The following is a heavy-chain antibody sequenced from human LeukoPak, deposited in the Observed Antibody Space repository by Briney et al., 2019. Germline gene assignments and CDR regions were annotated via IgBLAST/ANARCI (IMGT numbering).Heavy chain of an antibody. J-gene: IGHJ3*02. CDR3: AHAPGIYCGGIRCRYDAFDI. CDR2: IYWNDDK. Sequence: SGPTLVKPTQTVTLTCTFSGFSLSTSGVGLAWIRQPPGKALEWLSLIYWNDDKRYRPSLKSRLTITKDTSKNQVVLTMTNMDPADTATYYCAHAPGIYCGGIRCRYDAFDIWGQGTMVTVSS. D-gene: IGHD2-21*01. CDR1: GFSLSTSGVG. V-gene: IGHV2-5*01.